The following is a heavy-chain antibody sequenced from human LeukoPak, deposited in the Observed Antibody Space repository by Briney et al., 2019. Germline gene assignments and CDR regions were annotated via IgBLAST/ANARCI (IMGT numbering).Heavy chain of an antibody. CDR2: INWNGDNT. Sequence: GGSLRLSCVASGFTFDDYAMSWVRQAPGKGLEWVSGINWNGDNTVYADSVKGRFTISRDNAKNSLYLQMNSLGAEDTAFYYCASDRRSDSSGYAFDIWGQGTMVTVSS. V-gene: IGHV3-20*04. J-gene: IGHJ3*02. CDR1: GFTFDDYA. D-gene: IGHD3-22*01. CDR3: ASDRRSDSSGYAFDI.